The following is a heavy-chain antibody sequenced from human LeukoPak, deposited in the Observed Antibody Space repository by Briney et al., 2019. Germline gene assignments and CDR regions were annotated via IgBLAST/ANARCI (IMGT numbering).Heavy chain of an antibody. J-gene: IGHJ4*02. V-gene: IGHV1-2*02. CDR3: ARDNAYKDY. CDR1: GYTFTGYY. D-gene: IGHD5-24*01. CDR2: VIPASGGT. Sequence: ASVKVSCKASGYTFTGYYIHWVRQAPGQGLEWMGWVIPASGGTNYAQKFQGRVTMTRDTSISTAYMELSRLRSDDTAVHYCARDNAYKDYWGQGTLVTVSS.